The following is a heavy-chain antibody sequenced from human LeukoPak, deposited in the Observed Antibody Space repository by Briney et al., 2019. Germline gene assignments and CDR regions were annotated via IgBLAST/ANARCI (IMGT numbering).Heavy chain of an antibody. J-gene: IGHJ5*02. V-gene: IGHV3-30*02. Sequence: GGSLRLSCAASGFIFSNYGMHWVRQAPGKGLEWVAFIRYDESNKFYADSVKGRFTISRDNSENILFLQMNSLRAEDTAVYYCATMQWLEGVDWFDPWGQGTLVTVSS. CDR1: GFIFSNYG. CDR2: IRYDESNK. D-gene: IGHD6-19*01. CDR3: ATMQWLEGVDWFDP.